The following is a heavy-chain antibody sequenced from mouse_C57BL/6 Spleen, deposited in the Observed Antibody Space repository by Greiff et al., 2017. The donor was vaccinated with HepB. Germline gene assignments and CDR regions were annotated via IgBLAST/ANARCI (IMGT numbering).Heavy chain of an antibody. Sequence: VQLVESGAELVRPGASVTLSCKASGYTFTDYEMHWVKQTPVHGLEWIGAIDPETGGTAYNQKFKGKAILTADKSSSTAYMELRSLTSEDSAVYYCTGFITPGAYWGQGTLVTVSA. CDR3: TGFITPGAY. V-gene: IGHV1-15*01. J-gene: IGHJ3*01. CDR1: GYTFTDYE. CDR2: IDPETGGT. D-gene: IGHD1-1*01.